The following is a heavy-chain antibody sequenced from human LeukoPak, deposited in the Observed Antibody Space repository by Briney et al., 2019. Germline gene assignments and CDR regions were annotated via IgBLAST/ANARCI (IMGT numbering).Heavy chain of an antibody. CDR2: INHSGST. V-gene: IGHV4-34*01. CDR3: ARGLKNYYDSSGYLAFDI. D-gene: IGHD3-22*01. Sequence: SETLSLTCAVYGGSFSGYYWSWIRQPPGKGLEWTGEINHSGSTNYTPSLKSRVTISVDTSKNQFSLKLSSVTAADTAVYYCARGLKNYYDSSGYLAFDIWGQGTMVTVSS. CDR1: GGSFSGYY. J-gene: IGHJ3*02.